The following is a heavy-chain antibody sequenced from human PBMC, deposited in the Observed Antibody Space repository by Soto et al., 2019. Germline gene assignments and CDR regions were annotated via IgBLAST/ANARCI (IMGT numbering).Heavy chain of an antibody. CDR1: GYNFAGYW. D-gene: IGHD1-1*01. CDR2: IYPSDSDT. J-gene: IGHJ4*02. CDR3: SRGRVSTSTFHY. V-gene: IGHV5-51*01. Sequence: GESLKISCKGSGYNFAGYWIAWVRQMPGKGLELMGIIYPSDSDTRYRPSFQGQVTISADKSISSAYLQWSSLRASDTAMYYCSRGRVSTSTFHYWCQSTPVTVSS.